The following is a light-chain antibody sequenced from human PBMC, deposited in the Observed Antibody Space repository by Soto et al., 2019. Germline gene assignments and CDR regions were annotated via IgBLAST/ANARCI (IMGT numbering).Light chain of an antibody. CDR2: DAS. CDR3: QLYNTYPLT. V-gene: IGKV1-5*01. Sequence: DIQMTQSPSTLSASVGDRVTITCRASQTISNWLAWYQQKPGKAPKVLIFDASTLDGGVPSRFSGRRSGTDFTLTTSSLQPSDFATYYCQLYNTYPLTFGGGTKVDIK. J-gene: IGKJ4*01. CDR1: QTISNW.